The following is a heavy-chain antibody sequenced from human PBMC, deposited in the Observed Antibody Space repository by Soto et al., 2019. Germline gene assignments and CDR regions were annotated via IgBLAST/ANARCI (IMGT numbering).Heavy chain of an antibody. J-gene: IGHJ6*02. Sequence: QVQLVQSGAEVKKPGSSVKVSCKASGGIFSNYPITWVRRASGQGLEWLGGIIPIFGKADYTQKFQGRVTITADEPTSTAYMEISSLRSEDTAVYYCASGGEYYDENLPHYYFFGMHVWGPGTTVTVSS. V-gene: IGHV1-69*01. D-gene: IGHD3-16*01. CDR2: IIPIFGKA. CDR3: ASGGEYYDENLPHYYFFGMHV. CDR1: GGIFSNYP.